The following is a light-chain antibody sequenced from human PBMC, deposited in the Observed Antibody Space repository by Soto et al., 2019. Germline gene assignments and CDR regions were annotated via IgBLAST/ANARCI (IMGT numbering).Light chain of an antibody. Sequence: DIPMPQSPATLSVSAWERVTLTCRASQSIYGNLAWYQQKPGQAPKLLIYRASSRASGIPDRFSGSGSGTEFTLTISRLQPEDSADYYCQQYSSSRTFGQGTKVDIK. CDR3: QQYSSSRT. V-gene: IGKV3D-15*01. CDR1: QSIYGN. CDR2: RAS. J-gene: IGKJ1*01.